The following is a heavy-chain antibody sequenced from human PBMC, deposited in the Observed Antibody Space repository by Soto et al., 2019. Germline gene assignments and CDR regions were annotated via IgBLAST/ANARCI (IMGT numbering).Heavy chain of an antibody. CDR2: IYYSGST. V-gene: IGHV4-59*01. J-gene: IGHJ4*02. CDR1: GGSISSYY. CDR3: AREEWRNYYDSSVYFFDY. Sequence: SETLSLTCTVSGGSISSYYWSWIRQPPGKGLEWIGYIYYSGSTNYNPSLKSRVTISVDTSKNQFSLKLSSVTAADTAVYYCAREEWRNYYDSSVYFFDYWGQGTLVTVSS. D-gene: IGHD3-22*01.